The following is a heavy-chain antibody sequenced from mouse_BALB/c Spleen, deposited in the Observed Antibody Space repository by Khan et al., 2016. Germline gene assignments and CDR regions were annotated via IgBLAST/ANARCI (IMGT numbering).Heavy chain of an antibody. V-gene: IGHV9-4*02. CDR1: GYTFTTAG. CDR3: ARRESYEGGWFAC. D-gene: IGHD2-12*01. CDR2: INTHSGVP. J-gene: IGHJ3*01. Sequence: QIQLVQSGPELKKPGQTVRISCKASGYTFTTAGMQWVQKMPGKGLKWIGWINTHSGVPKYAEDFKGRFAFSLETSASTAYLQITNLKNEDTATYFWARRESYEGGWFACWGQGTLVTVSA.